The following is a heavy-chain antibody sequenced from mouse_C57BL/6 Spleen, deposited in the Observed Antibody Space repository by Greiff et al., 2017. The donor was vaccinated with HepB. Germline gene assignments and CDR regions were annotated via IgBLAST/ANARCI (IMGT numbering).Heavy chain of an antibody. CDR3: ASYLYYAMDY. J-gene: IGHJ4*01. CDR1: GYSITSGYY. Sequence: EVQLQQSGPGLVIPSQSLSLTCSVTGYSITSGYYWNWIRQFPGNKLEWMGYISYDGSNNYNPSLKNRISITRDTSKNQFFLKLNSVTTEDTATYYCASYLYYAMDYWGQGTSVTVSS. V-gene: IGHV3-6*01. D-gene: IGHD5-1*01. CDR2: ISYDGSN.